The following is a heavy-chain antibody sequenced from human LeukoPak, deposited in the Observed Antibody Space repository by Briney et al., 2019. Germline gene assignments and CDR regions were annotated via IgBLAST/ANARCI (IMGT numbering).Heavy chain of an antibody. J-gene: IGHJ4*02. V-gene: IGHV4-59*02. D-gene: IGHD6-6*01. Sequence: SETLSRTCTVSGDSVTNHQWSWVRQPPGKGLEWIAYIHHSGSTNYNPSLKNRVTISMDTSKNQFSLRLISVTAADTAVYYCARYPLAFDFWGQGILVTVSS. CDR1: GDSVTNHQ. CDR2: IHHSGST. CDR3: ARYPLAFDF.